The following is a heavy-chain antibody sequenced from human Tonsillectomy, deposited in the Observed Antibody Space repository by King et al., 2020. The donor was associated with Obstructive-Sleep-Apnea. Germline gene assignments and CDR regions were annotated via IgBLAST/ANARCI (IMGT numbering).Heavy chain of an antibody. CDR2: IWYDGSNK. V-gene: IGHV3-33*01. Sequence: VQLVESGGGVVQPGRSLRLSCAASGFTFSSYGMHWVRQAPGKGLEWVAVIWYDGSNKYYADSVKGRFTISRDNSRNTLYLQMNSLRAEDTAVYYCARGERYFGWYGAFDIWGQGRMVTVSS. D-gene: IGHD3-9*01. CDR3: ARGERYFGWYGAFDI. J-gene: IGHJ3*02. CDR1: GFTFSSYG.